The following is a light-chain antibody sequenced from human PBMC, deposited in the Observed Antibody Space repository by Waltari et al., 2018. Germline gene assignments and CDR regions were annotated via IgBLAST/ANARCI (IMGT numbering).Light chain of an antibody. J-gene: IGKJ1*01. CDR2: GAS. CDR3: QQYNQWPPWT. Sequence: DIVMTQSPATLSLSPGERATLSCRASQGLNTNLAWYQRKPGQPPRLLIYGASTRATGVPPRFSGSGSGTEFILTIRSLQSEDCAVYYCQQYNQWPPWTFGQGTKVEIK. V-gene: IGKV3-15*01. CDR1: QGLNTN.